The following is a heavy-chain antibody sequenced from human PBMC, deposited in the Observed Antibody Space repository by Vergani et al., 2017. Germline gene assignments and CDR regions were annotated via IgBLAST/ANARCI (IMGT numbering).Heavy chain of an antibody. Sequence: QVQLQESGPGLVKPSETLSLTCTVSGGSISPYYWSWIRQPPGQGLEWIGYINYSGSTKCNPSLKSRVTISLDTSKNQFSLKLSSVTAADTAVYYCARVFYYGSVNYSLDVGGKGTTVTGSS. V-gene: IGHV4-59*01. CDR3: ARVFYYGSVNYSLDV. J-gene: IGHJ6*04. CDR1: GGSISPYY. CDR2: INYSGST. D-gene: IGHD3-10*01.